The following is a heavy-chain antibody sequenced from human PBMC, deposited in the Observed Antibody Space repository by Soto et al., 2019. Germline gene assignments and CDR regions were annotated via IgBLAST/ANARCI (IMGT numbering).Heavy chain of an antibody. CDR2: INPSGGPT. Sequence: QEQLVQSGTEVKKPGASVRVSCKAFGYSFTTYNIHWLRQAPGQGLEWMGIINPSGGPTSYAQNFQGRVTMTSETSTSTVYMELSSLRSEDTAVYYCAFGRPTASSWLDPWGQGTLVSVSS. CDR3: AFGRPTASSWLDP. CDR1: GYSFTTYN. D-gene: IGHD2-2*01. J-gene: IGHJ5*02. V-gene: IGHV1-46*01.